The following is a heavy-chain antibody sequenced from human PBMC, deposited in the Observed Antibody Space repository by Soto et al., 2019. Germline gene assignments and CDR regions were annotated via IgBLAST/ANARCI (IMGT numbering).Heavy chain of an antibody. D-gene: IGHD3-10*01. J-gene: IGHJ4*02. V-gene: IGHV4-4*07. Sequence: QVQLQESGPGLVKPSETLSLNCTVSSGSMYGFYWSWFRQSAGKGLEWIGRIYTSGATSYHPSLKSRVSMSVSDSKTQFYPRLTSVTAADTAVYYCARANRPFRGDGAFDSWGQGTLVTVSS. CDR1: SGSMYGFY. CDR2: IYTSGAT. CDR3: ARANRPFRGDGAFDS.